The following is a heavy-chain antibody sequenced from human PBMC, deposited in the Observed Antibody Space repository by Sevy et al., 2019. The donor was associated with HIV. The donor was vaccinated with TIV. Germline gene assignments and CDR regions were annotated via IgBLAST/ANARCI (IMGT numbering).Heavy chain of an antibody. Sequence: GGSLRLSCAASGFTFSSYGMHWVRQAPGKGLEWVAVIWYDGSNKYYADSVKGRFTISRDNSKNTLYLQMNSLGAEDTAVYYCARDQQWRNYYYMDVWGKGTTVTVSS. V-gene: IGHV3-33*01. CDR3: ARDQQWRNYYYMDV. CDR1: GFTFSSYG. D-gene: IGHD6-19*01. J-gene: IGHJ6*03. CDR2: IWYDGSNK.